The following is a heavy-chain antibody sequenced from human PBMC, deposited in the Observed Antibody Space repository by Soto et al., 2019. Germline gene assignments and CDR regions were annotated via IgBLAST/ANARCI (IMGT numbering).Heavy chain of an antibody. CDR3: ARGNCSGGSCYSPVYYYYMDV. Sequence: ASVKVSCKASGYTFTGYYMHWVRQAPGQGLEWMGWINPNSGGTNYAQKFQGWVTMTRDTSISTAYMELSRLRSDDTAVYYCARGNCSGGSCYSPVYYYYMDVWG. V-gene: IGHV1-2*04. CDR2: INPNSGGT. J-gene: IGHJ6*03. D-gene: IGHD2-15*01. CDR1: GYTFTGYY.